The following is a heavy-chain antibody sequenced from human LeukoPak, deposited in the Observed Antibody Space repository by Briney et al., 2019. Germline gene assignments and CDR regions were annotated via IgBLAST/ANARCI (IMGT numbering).Heavy chain of an antibody. Sequence: SETLSLTCTVSGGSISSGSYYWGWIRQPPGKGLEWIGYIYYSGSTYYNPSLKSRVSISQDTSKNQFSLRLSSVAAADTAMYYCARRNPTSGYFDLWGRGTLVTVSS. CDR1: GGSISSGSYY. V-gene: IGHV4-39*01. CDR3: ARRNPTSGYFDL. CDR2: IYYSGST. J-gene: IGHJ2*01. D-gene: IGHD2/OR15-2a*01.